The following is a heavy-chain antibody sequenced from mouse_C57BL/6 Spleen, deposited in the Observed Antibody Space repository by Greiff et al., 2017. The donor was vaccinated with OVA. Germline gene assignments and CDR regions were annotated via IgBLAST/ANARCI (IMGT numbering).Heavy chain of an antibody. D-gene: IGHD2-2*01. Sequence: QVQLQQSGAELVRPGSSVKLSCKASGFTFTSSCMHWVKQRPIQGLEWIGNIDPSDSETHYNQKFKDKATLTVDKSSSTAYMQLSSLTSEDSAVSCCARSFFGYDPFDYWGQGTLVTVSA. CDR3: ARSFFGYDPFDY. J-gene: IGHJ3*01. V-gene: IGHV1-52*01. CDR2: IDPSDSET. CDR1: GFTFTSSC.